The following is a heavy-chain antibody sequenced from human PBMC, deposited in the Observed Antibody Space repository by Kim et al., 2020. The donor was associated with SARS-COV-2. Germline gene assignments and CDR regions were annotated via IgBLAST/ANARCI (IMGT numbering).Heavy chain of an antibody. Sequence: GGSLRLSCAASGFTFSDYYMSWIRQAPGKGLEWVSYISSSSSYKNYADSVKGRFTISRDNAKNSLYLQMNSLRAEDTAVYYCARVVYDCVWGSYRDYYYYYGMDLWAQGTTVTVSS. CDR3: ARVVYDCVWGSYRDYYYYYGMDL. CDR1: GFTFSDYY. V-gene: IGHV3-11*05. D-gene: IGHD3-16*02. J-gene: IGHJ6*01. CDR2: ISSSSSYK.